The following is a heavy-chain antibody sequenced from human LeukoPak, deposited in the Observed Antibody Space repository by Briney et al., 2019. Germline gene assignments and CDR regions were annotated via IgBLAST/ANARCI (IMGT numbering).Heavy chain of an antibody. D-gene: IGHD4-17*01. J-gene: IGHJ5*02. V-gene: IGHV1-69*13. Sequence: ASVKVSCKASGGTFSSYAISWVRQAPEQGLEWMGGIIPIFGTANYAQKFQGRVTITADESTSTAYMELSSLRSEDTAVYYCATGDYGNWFDPWGQGTLATVSS. CDR1: GGTFSSYA. CDR3: ATGDYGNWFDP. CDR2: IIPIFGTA.